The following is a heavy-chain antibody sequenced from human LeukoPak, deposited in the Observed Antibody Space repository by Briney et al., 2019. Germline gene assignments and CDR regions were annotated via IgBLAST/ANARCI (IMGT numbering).Heavy chain of an antibody. J-gene: IGHJ3*02. D-gene: IGHD3-22*01. V-gene: IGHV4-39*01. Sequence: SETLSLTCTVSGGSISSSSYYWGWLRQPPGTGLEWIGSIYYSGSTYYNPSLKSRVTISVDTSKNQFSLKLSSVTAADTAVYYCARRLDYYDSSGYYLGLAFDIWGQGTMVTVSS. CDR2: IYYSGST. CDR1: GGSISSSSYY. CDR3: ARRLDYYDSSGYYLGLAFDI.